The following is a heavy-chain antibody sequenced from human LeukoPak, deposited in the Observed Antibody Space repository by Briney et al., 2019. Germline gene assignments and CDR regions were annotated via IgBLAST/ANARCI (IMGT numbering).Heavy chain of an antibody. CDR3: ARSKWLEPDWFDP. V-gene: IGHV1-2*02. CDR2: INPNSGGT. CDR1: GYTFTGYY. J-gene: IGHJ5*02. Sequence: ASVKVSCKASGYTFTGYYMHWVRQAPGQGLEWMGWINPNSGGTNYAQKFQGRVTMTRDTSISTAYMELSRLRSDDTAVYYCARSKWLEPDWFDPWGQGTLVTVSS. D-gene: IGHD6-19*01.